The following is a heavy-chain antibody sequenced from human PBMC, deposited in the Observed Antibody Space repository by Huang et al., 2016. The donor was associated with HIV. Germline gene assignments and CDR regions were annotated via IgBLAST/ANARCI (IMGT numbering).Heavy chain of an antibody. Sequence: EVQLVESGGGLVKPGRSLRLSCTASGFTFGDYAMSWFRQAPGKGLEWGGLIRRKASGGTTEDAASVKGRFTISRDDSKSIAYLQMNSLKIEDTAVYYCTRENYDFWSGYYKYYFDYWGQGTLVTVSS. CDR3: TRENYDFWSGYYKYYFDY. J-gene: IGHJ4*02. V-gene: IGHV3-49*05. D-gene: IGHD3-3*01. CDR1: GFTFGDYA. CDR2: IRRKASGGTT.